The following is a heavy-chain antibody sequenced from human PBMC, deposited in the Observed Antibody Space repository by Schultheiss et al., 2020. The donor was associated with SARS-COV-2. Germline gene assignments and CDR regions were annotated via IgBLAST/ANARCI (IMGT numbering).Heavy chain of an antibody. CDR3: AKDGFYCSGGSCYSIYYYYGMDV. Sequence: GGSLRLSCAASGFTFSSYAMGWVRQAPGKGLEWVSAISGSGGSTYYADSVKGRFTISRDNSKNTLYLQMNSLRAEDTSVYYCAKDGFYCSGGSCYSIYYYYGMDVWGQGTTVTVSS. V-gene: IGHV3-23*01. CDR2: ISGSGGST. D-gene: IGHD2-15*01. CDR1: GFTFSSYA. J-gene: IGHJ6*02.